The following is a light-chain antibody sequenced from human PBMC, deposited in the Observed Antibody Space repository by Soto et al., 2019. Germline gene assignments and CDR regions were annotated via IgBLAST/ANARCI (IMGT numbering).Light chain of an antibody. CDR1: QSISSY. V-gene: IGKV1-39*01. CDR3: QQSYSTPYT. J-gene: IGKJ2*01. CDR2: AAS. Sequence: DIQMTQSPSSLSASVGDRVTITCRASQSISSYLNCYQQKPGKAPKLLIYAASSLQSEVPSRFSGSGSGTDFTLTISSLQPEDFATYYCQQSYSTPYTFGQGTKLEIK.